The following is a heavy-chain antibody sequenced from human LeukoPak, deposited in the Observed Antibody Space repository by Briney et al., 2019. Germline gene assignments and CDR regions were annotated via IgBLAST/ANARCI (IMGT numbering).Heavy chain of an antibody. J-gene: IGHJ4*02. D-gene: IGHD3-9*01. V-gene: IGHV3-21*01. CDR1: GFTFSSYS. CDR2: ISSSSSYI. CDR3: ASSFHVDILTGYYKGGGGDYFDY. Sequence: GGSLRLSCAASGFTFSSYSMNWVRQAPGKGLEWVSSISSSSSYIYYADSVKGRFTISRDNAKNSLYLPMNSLRAEDTAVYYCASSFHVDILTGYYKGGGGDYFDYWGQGTLVTVSS.